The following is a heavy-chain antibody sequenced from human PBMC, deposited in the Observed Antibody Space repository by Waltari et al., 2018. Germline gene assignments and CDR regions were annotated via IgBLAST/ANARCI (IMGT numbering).Heavy chain of an antibody. CDR3: ARVTSGWYSSRAHFDY. Sequence: EVQLVESGGGLVQPGGSLRLSCAASGFTFSSYSMNWVCQAPGKGLEWVSCISSSSSTIYYADSVKGRFTISRDNAKNSLYLQMNSLRAEDTAVYYCARVTSGWYSSRAHFDYWGQGTLVTVSS. CDR2: ISSSSSTI. J-gene: IGHJ4*02. CDR1: GFTFSSYS. V-gene: IGHV3-48*04. D-gene: IGHD6-19*01.